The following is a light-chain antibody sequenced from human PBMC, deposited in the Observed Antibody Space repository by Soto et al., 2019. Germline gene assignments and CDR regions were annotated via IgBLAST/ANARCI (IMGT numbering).Light chain of an antibody. Sequence: IVMTSSPDSLPVSLGERATINCRSSQSLLSNNNHYLAWFQQKPGQPPNLLIYWASTRGSGVPERFSGSGSGTDLSLTISSLQSEDFAVYYCQQYHSWPSITFGQGTRLEIK. J-gene: IGKJ5*01. V-gene: IGKV4-1*01. CDR2: WAS. CDR3: QQYHSWPSIT. CDR1: QSLLSNNNHY.